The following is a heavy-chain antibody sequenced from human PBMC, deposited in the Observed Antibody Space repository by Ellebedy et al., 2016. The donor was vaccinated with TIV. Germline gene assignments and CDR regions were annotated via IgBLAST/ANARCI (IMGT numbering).Heavy chain of an antibody. D-gene: IGHD5-18*01. CDR2: IYPGDSET. V-gene: IGHV5-51*01. Sequence: GESLKISCQGSEISLTNYWIGWVRQMPGKGLEWMGSIYPGDSETRYSPSFKGQVTISVDKSISTAYLHRSSLKASDTAMYYCARGHRYSYVIDYWGQGTLVTVSS. J-gene: IGHJ4*02. CDR1: EISLTNYW. CDR3: ARGHRYSYVIDY.